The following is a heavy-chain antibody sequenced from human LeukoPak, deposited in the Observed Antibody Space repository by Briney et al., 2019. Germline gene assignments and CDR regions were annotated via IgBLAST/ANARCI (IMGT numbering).Heavy chain of an antibody. CDR1: GFTFSHYV. D-gene: IGHD6-19*01. J-gene: IGHJ4*02. V-gene: IGHV3-33*06. CDR3: AKGTESGWYAYFDY. CDR2: IWFDGGNK. Sequence: GRALRLSCAAPGFTFSHYVMHWVRQAPGKGLGGVAVIWFDGGNKYFADSVKGRFTISRDNSKNTVYLQMNSLRVEDTAVYYCAKGTESGWYAYFDYWGQGTLVTVSS.